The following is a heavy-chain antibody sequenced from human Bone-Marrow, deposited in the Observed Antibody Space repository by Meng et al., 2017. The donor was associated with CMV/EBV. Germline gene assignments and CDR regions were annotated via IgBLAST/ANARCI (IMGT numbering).Heavy chain of an antibody. CDR2: IYYSGST. J-gene: IGHJ6*02. V-gene: IGHV4-59*01. CDR3: ARRRVYYYGMDV. Sequence: SETLSLTCTVSGGSISSYYWSWIRQPPGKGLEWIGYIYYSGSTNYNPSLKSRVTISVDTSKNQFSLKLSSVTAADTAVYYRARRRVYYYGMDVWGQGTTVTVSS. CDR1: GGSISSYY.